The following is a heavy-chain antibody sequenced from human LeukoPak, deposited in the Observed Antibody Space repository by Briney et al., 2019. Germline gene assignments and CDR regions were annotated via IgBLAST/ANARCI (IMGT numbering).Heavy chain of an antibody. CDR1: GGSISSYY. CDR2: IYYSGST. V-gene: IGHV4-59*01. CDR3: ARVVVVPAAYGVGVYYYGMDV. D-gene: IGHD2-2*01. J-gene: IGHJ6*02. Sequence: ETLTLTCTVSGGSISSYYRSWIRQPPGKGLEWIGYIYYSGSTNYNPSLKSRVTISVDTSKNQFSLKLSSVTAADTAVYYCARVVVVPAAYGVGVYYYGMDVWGQGTTVTVSS.